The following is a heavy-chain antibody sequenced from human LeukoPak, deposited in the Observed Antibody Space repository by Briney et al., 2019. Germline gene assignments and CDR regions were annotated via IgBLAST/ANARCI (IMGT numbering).Heavy chain of an antibody. CDR2: ISIHGGDT. Sequence: PGGSLRLSCAASGFTFSSYAMHWVRQAAGKGLEYVSAISIHGGDTYYANSVKGRFTISRDNSKNTLYLQMGSLRAEDMAVYYCARVLRDASGYYDYWGQGTLVTVSS. J-gene: IGHJ4*02. CDR3: ARVLRDASGYYDY. D-gene: IGHD3-22*01. CDR1: GFTFSSYA. V-gene: IGHV3-64*01.